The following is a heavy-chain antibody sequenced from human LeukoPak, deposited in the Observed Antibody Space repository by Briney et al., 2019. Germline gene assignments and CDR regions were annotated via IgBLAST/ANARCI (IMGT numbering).Heavy chain of an antibody. Sequence: SETLSLTCTVSGDSISSGTYYWCYIRQPPQKGLERIGSVYYSWSTYYNPSLKSRVTISVDTSKNQFSLKLSSVTAADTAVYYCARQGLWELPTFDSWGQGTLVSVSS. V-gene: IGHV4-39*01. CDR2: VYYSWST. CDR1: GDSISSGTYY. J-gene: IGHJ4*02. CDR3: ARQGLWELPTFDS. D-gene: IGHD1-26*01.